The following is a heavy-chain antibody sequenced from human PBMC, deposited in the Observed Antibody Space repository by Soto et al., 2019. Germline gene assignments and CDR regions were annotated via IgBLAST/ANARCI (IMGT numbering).Heavy chain of an antibody. D-gene: IGHD6-13*01. Sequence: GGSLRLSCAASGFTFSSYAMSWVLQAPWKGLEWVSAISGSGGSTYYADSVKGRFTISRDNSKNTLYLQMNSLRAEDTAVYYCAKLEPGIAAAGDGSLDYWGQGTLVTVSS. J-gene: IGHJ4*02. V-gene: IGHV3-23*01. CDR2: ISGSGGST. CDR1: GFTFSSYA. CDR3: AKLEPGIAAAGDGSLDY.